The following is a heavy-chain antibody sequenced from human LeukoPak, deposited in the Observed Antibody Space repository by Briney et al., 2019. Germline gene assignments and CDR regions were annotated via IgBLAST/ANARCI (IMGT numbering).Heavy chain of an antibody. CDR1: GGTFSSYT. J-gene: IGHJ6*04. V-gene: IGHV1-69*06. Sequence: SVKVSCKASGGTFSSYTISWVRQAPGQGLEWMGGIIPIFGTANFAQKFQGRVTITADKSTSTAFMELSSLRSEDTAVYYCARDSGSSWGLSGMDVWGKGTTVTVSS. CDR2: IIPIFGTA. CDR3: ARDSGSSWGLSGMDV. D-gene: IGHD6-13*01.